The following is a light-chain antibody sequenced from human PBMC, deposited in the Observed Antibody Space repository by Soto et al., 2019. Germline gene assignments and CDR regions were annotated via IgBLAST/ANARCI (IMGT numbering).Light chain of an antibody. Sequence: DIQMTQSPSSLSASVGDRVTITCRASQSISSYLNWYQQKPGKAPKLLIYAASSLQSGVPSRFSGSRSGPDFTLTISSLQPEDFATYDCQQSYSSPPTFGQGTKVDI. V-gene: IGKV1-39*01. CDR2: AAS. J-gene: IGKJ1*01. CDR3: QQSYSSPPT. CDR1: QSISSY.